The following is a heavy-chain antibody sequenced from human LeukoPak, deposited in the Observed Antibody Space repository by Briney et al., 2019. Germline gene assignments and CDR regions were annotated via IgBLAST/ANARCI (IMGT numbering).Heavy chain of an antibody. CDR2: ISWSSGII. V-gene: IGHV3-9*01. Sequence: GGSLRLSCAASGFTFSTSAMNWVRQAPGKGLEWVSGISWSSGIIGYADSVKGRFTISRDNAKNSLYLQMESLRAEDTAVYYCAKDTGSPADAITMEDNAFDIWGQGTMVTVSS. CDR1: GFTFSTSA. J-gene: IGHJ3*02. D-gene: IGHD3-3*01. CDR3: AKDTGSPADAITMEDNAFDI.